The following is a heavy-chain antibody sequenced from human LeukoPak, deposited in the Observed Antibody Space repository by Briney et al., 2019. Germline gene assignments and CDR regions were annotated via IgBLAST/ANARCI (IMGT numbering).Heavy chain of an antibody. J-gene: IGHJ3*01. Sequence: GGSLRLSCAASGFTFSSYGMSWVRQAPGKGLEGVSAISGSGDSTYYADSVKGRFIISRDNSKNTLYLQMNSLRAGDTAVYYCAKDRSHSQWLGAFDFWGQGTMVTVSS. CDR1: GFTFSSYG. D-gene: IGHD6-19*01. CDR2: ISGSGDST. V-gene: IGHV3-23*01. CDR3: AKDRSHSQWLGAFDF.